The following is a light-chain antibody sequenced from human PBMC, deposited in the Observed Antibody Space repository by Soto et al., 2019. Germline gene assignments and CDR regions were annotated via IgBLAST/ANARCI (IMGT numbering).Light chain of an antibody. CDR3: CSCAGTSSHTV. J-gene: IGLJ7*01. CDR2: EVS. Sequence: QSALTQPASVSGSPGQSITISCTGTSSDVGGYNLVSWYQQHPGKAPKLMISEVSKRPSGISDRFSGSKSGSTASLTISGLQAEDEADYYCCSCAGTSSHTVCGGGTQLTVL. CDR1: SSDVGGYNL. V-gene: IGLV2-23*02.